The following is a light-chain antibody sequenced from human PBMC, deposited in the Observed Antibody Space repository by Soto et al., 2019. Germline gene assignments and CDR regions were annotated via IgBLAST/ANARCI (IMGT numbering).Light chain of an antibody. V-gene: IGLV2-14*01. J-gene: IGLJ1*01. CDR2: DVS. Sequence: QSVLTQPASGSGSPGQSITISCTGTSSDVGGYNYVSWYQQHPGKAPKLMIYDVSNRPSGVSNRFSGSKSGNTASLTISGLQAEDEADYYCSTYTSXSTLYVFGTGTKVTVL. CDR1: SSDVGGYNY. CDR3: STYTSXSTLYV.